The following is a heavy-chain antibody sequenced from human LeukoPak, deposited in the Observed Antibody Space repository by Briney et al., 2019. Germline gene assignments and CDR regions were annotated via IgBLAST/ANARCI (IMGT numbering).Heavy chain of an antibody. J-gene: IGHJ4*02. V-gene: IGHV3-74*01. CDR3: VRDFRSADY. CDR2: ICPDGTVT. CDR1: GFTFSTYC. Sequence: PGGSLRLSCAASGFTFSTYCMHWVRQAPGKGPMWVSRICPDGTVTNYADSVKARFIISRDNARNTVYLQVNSLRVEDTAVYYCVRDFRSADYWGQGTLVTVSS.